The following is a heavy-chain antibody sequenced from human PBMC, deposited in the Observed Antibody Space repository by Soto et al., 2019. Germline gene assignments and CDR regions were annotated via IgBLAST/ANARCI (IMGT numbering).Heavy chain of an antibody. Sequence: QVQLVQSGAEVKKPGSSVRVSCRSSGDTFSSYIVNWLRLAPGRGLEWMGRVIPVLTTTDYAQNFRGRVTISADRSTNTGYLDLSSLRSDDTAVYYCARRRYCGYDCYHKHYYSMDVWGQGSLVTVAS. CDR3: ARRRYCGYDCYHKHYYSMDV. V-gene: IGHV1-69*08. J-gene: IGHJ6*02. CDR1: GDTFSSYI. D-gene: IGHD2-21*02. CDR2: VIPVLTTT.